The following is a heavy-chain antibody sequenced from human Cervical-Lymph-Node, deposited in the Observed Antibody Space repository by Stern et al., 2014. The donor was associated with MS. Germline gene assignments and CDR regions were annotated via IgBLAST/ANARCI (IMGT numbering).Heavy chain of an antibody. V-gene: IGHV3-30*18. D-gene: IGHD4-23*01. Sequence: VQLVESGGGVVQPGRSLRLSCAASGFTFSNSGMHWVRQAPGRGLEWVALISYDGSSRIYADSVKGRFTISRDTCKNTLYLQMNSLRADDTAVYYCAKAPVVYSAPLDYWGQGTLVTVSS. CDR1: GFTFSNSG. J-gene: IGHJ4*02. CDR2: ISYDGSSR. CDR3: AKAPVVYSAPLDY.